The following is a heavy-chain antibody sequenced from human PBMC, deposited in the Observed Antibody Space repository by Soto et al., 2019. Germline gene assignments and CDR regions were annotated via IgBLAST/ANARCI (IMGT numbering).Heavy chain of an antibody. D-gene: IGHD2-21*01. J-gene: IGHJ3*02. V-gene: IGHV1-69*06. CDR2: ILPIFGTA. CDR1: GYIFTNYD. Sequence: SVKVSCKTSGYIFTNYDIHWVRQAAGQRPEWMANILPIFGTADYAQKFQGRVTITADTSTNTAYMELRSLLSEDTAVYYCARGHEFGGNSDAYDIWGQGTVVTVSS. CDR3: ARGHEFGGNSDAYDI.